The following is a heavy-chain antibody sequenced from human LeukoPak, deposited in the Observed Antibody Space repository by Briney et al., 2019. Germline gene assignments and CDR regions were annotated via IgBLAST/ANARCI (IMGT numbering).Heavy chain of an antibody. CDR2: ISSSGSTI. J-gene: IGHJ4*02. D-gene: IGHD2-15*01. CDR1: GFTFSDYY. V-gene: IGHV3-11*04. CDR3: AKDAYCSGGSCYPYFDY. Sequence: GGSLRLSCAASGFTFSDYYMSWIRQAPGKGLEWVSYISSSGSTIYYADSVKGRFTISRDNSKNTLYLQMNSLRAEDTAVYYCAKDAYCSGGSCYPYFDYWGQGTLVTVSS.